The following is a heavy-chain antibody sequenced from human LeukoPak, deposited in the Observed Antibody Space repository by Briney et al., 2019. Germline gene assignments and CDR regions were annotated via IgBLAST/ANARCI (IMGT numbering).Heavy chain of an antibody. Sequence: GGSLRLSCTASGFTFSSYSMNWVRQAPGEGLEWVSYISSLSGTIYYADSVKGRFTISRDNAKNSLYLQMDSLRAEDTAVYYCAGDQGGATSYWGQGTLVTVSS. D-gene: IGHD1-26*01. V-gene: IGHV3-48*01. CDR1: GFTFSSYS. CDR2: ISSLSGTI. J-gene: IGHJ4*02. CDR3: AGDQGGATSY.